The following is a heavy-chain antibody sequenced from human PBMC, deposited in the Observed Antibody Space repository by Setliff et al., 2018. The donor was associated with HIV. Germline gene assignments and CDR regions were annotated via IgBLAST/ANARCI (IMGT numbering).Heavy chain of an antibody. CDR3: ATGGGQSFDY. Sequence: ASVKVSCKASGYTFTSYAMHWVRQAPGQRLEWMGWINAGNGNTKYSQKFQGRVTITRDTSASTAYMELSSLSPDDTAVYYCATGGGQSFDYWGQGTLVTVSS. CDR1: GYTFTSYA. V-gene: IGHV1-3*01. D-gene: IGHD1-26*01. CDR2: INAGNGNT. J-gene: IGHJ4*02.